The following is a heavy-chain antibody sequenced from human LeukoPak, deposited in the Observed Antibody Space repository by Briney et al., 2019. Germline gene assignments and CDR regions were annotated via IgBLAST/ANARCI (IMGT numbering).Heavy chain of an antibody. V-gene: IGHV3-21*01. Sequence: GGSLRLSCAASGFTFSSYSMNWVRQAPGKGLEWVSSIISSSSYIYYADSVKGRFAISRDNAKNSLYLQMNSLRAEDTAVYYCAREYYDILTGYRTDAFDIWGQGTMVTVSS. CDR2: IISSSSYI. CDR3: AREYYDILTGYRTDAFDI. J-gene: IGHJ3*02. CDR1: GFTFSSYS. D-gene: IGHD3-9*01.